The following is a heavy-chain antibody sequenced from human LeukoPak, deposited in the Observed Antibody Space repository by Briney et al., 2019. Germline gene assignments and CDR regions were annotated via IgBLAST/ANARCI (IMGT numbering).Heavy chain of an antibody. CDR2: FYYNGHT. CDR3: ASPQMEINLFDY. V-gene: IGHV4-39*01. CDR1: GGSIRGSTYY. Sequence: SETLSLTCGVSGGSIRGSTYYWAWIRQPPGRGLEWIGSFYYNGHTYYNASLESRVTISVGTSKNQVSLNLSSVTAADTAVYYCASPQMEINLFDYWGQGTLVTVSS. D-gene: IGHD5-24*01. J-gene: IGHJ4*02.